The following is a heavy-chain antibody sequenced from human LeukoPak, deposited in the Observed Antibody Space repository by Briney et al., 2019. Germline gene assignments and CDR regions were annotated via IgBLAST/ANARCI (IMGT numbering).Heavy chain of an antibody. D-gene: IGHD3-3*01. V-gene: IGHV3-7*01. CDR3: ARDAHYDFWSGYYSTWPLGY. Sequence: GGSLRLSCAASGFTFSSYWMNWARQAPGKGLEWVASINHNGNVNYYVDSVKGRFTISRDNAKNSLYLQMNSLRAEDTAVYYCARDAHYDFWSGYYSTWPLGYWGQGTLVTVSS. CDR2: INHNGNVN. J-gene: IGHJ4*02. CDR1: GFTFSSYW.